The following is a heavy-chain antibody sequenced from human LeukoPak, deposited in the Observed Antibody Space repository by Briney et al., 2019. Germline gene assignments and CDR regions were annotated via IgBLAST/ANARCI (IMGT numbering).Heavy chain of an antibody. CDR2: IYSGGST. J-gene: IGHJ3*02. V-gene: IGHV3-66*01. D-gene: IGHD3-16*01. CDR3: ARDSFMITFGGWLAFDI. Sequence: GGSLRLSCAASGFTVSSNYMSWVRQAPGKGLEWVSVIYSGGSTYYADSVKGRFTISRDNSKNTLYLQMNSLRAEDTAVYYCARDSFMITFGGWLAFDIWGQGTMVTVSS. CDR1: GFTVSSNY.